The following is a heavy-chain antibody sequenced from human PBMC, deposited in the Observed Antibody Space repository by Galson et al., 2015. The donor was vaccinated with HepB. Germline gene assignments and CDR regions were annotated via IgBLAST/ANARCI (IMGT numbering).Heavy chain of an antibody. V-gene: IGHV3-73*01. J-gene: IGHJ6*02. CDR3: TRLADLSGYSGL. D-gene: IGHD6-25*01. CDR2: IGSKGDSYES. Sequence: SLRLSCAASGFTFSGSAMHWVRQASGRGLEWVGRIGSKGDSYESAYAASVNVRFTISRDDSKNTGYMQMNSLKTEDTAVYYCTRLADLSGYSGLWGHGTTVTVSS. CDR1: GFTFSGSA.